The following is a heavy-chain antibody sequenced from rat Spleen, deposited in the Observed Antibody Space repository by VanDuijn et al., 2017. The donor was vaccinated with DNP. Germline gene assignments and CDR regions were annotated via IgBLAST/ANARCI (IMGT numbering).Heavy chain of an antibody. J-gene: IGHJ2*01. D-gene: IGHD1-1*01. CDR3: ARHRTIMPYYYVHFDY. V-gene: IGHV5-7*01. CDR1: GFTFSDYY. CDR2: ISYNGGTP. Sequence: EVLLVESDGGLVQPGRSLKLSCAVSGFTFSDYYMAWVRQAPAKGLEWVATISYNGGTPYYRDSVKGRFTISRDNAQSTLYLQMDSLRSEDTATYYCARHRTIMPYYYVHFDYWGQRVMVTVSS.